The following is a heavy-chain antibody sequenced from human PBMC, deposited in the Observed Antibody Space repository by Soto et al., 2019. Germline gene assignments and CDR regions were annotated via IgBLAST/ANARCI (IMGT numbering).Heavy chain of an antibody. CDR3: ARAACRSTSCDPFYYYCMDV. D-gene: IGHD2-2*01. V-gene: IGHV4-61*01. Sequence: SETLSLTCTVSGGSVSSGCYYWSWLRQPPGKGVEWSGYIYYSGNTNYNPSLKRRVTISVDTSKNLLSLLLTSVTAAAAAVYYCARAACRSTSCDPFYYYCMDVWGQGTTVTVSS. CDR1: GGSVSSGCYY. J-gene: IGHJ6*02. CDR2: IYYSGNT.